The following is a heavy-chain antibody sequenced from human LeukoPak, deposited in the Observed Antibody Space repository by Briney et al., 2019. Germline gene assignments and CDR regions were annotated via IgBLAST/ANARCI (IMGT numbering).Heavy chain of an antibody. CDR3: ARSLSIAASDAFDI. V-gene: IGHV4-61*02. CDR2: IYTSGST. CDR1: GGSICSGSYY. J-gene: IGHJ3*02. Sequence: SQTLSLTCTVSGGSICSGSYYWSWIRQPAGKGLEWIGRIYTSGSTNYNPSLKSRVTISVDTSKNQFSLKLSSMTAADTAVYYCARSLSIAASDAFDIWGQGTMVTVSS. D-gene: IGHD6-6*01.